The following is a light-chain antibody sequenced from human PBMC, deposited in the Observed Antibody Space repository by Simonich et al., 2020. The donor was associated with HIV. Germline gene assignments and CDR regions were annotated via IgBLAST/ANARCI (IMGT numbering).Light chain of an antibody. CDR1: QRVSSY. Sequence: EVVLTQSPATLSLSPGERATLSCRASQRVSSYLAWYQQKPGQAPRLLIYDASNRATGIPARFSGSGSGTDFTLTISSLESEDFAVYYCQQMKTFGQGTKVEIK. J-gene: IGKJ1*01. CDR3: QQMKT. V-gene: IGKV3-11*01. CDR2: DAS.